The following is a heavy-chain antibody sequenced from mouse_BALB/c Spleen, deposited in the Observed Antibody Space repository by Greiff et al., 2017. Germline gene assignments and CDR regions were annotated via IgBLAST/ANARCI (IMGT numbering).Heavy chain of an antibody. Sequence: EVNLVESGGGLVKPGGSLKLSCAASGFTFSDYYMYWVRQTPEKRLEWVATISDGGSYTYYPDSVKGRFTISRDNAKNNLYLQMSSLKSEDTAMYYCARDLGYGAMDYWGQGTSVTVSS. CDR3: ARDLGYGAMDY. CDR1: GFTFSDYY. V-gene: IGHV5-4*02. D-gene: IGHD2-14*01. J-gene: IGHJ4*01. CDR2: ISDGGSYT.